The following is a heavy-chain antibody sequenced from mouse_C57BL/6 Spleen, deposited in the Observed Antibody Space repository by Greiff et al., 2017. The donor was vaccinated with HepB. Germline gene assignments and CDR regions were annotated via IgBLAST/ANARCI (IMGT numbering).Heavy chain of an antibody. J-gene: IGHJ3*01. CDR2: IDPSDSYT. CDR3: AGSTMIRAWFAY. Sequence: QVQLQQPGAELVRPGTSVKLSCKASGYTFTCYWMHWVKQRPGQGLEWIGVIDPSDSYTNYNQKFKGKATLTVDTSSSTAYMQLSSLTSEDSAVYDCAGSTMIRAWFAYWGQGTLVTVSA. D-gene: IGHD2-4*01. V-gene: IGHV1-59*01. CDR1: GYTFTCYW.